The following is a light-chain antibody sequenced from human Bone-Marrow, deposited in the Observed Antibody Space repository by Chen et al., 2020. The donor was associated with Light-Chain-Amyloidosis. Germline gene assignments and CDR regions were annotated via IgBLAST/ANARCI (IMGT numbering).Light chain of an antibody. J-gene: IGLJ3*02. CDR3: QVWDRSSDRPV. Sequence: SYVLTQPSSVSVAPGQTATIACGGNNIGSTSVHWYQQTPGQAPLRVVYDDSDRPSGIPERLSGSNSGNMATLTISRVEAGDEADYCCQVWDRSSDRPVFGGGTKLTVL. V-gene: IGLV3-21*02. CDR1: NIGSTS. CDR2: DDS.